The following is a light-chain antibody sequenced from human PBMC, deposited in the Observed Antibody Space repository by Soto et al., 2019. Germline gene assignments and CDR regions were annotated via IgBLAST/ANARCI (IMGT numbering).Light chain of an antibody. CDR3: TSFSSSTSLYV. V-gene: IGLV2-14*01. J-gene: IGLJ1*01. CDR2: QVT. CDR1: TRDIAGYNY. Sequence: QSVLTQPASVSGSLGQSITISCTGTTRDIAGYNYISWYQQLPGKVPKLLIYQVTIRPSGISNRFSGSKSGNTASLTISGLQAEDEAYYYCTSFSSSTSLYVFGTGTKLTVL.